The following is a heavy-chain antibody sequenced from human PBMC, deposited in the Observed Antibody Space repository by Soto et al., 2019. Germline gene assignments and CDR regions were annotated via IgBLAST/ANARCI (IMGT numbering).Heavy chain of an antibody. CDR3: ARRYGPGCDY. CDR1: GGSISSYY. D-gene: IGHD4-17*01. CDR2: IYYSGST. V-gene: IGHV4-59*08. Sequence: SETLSLTCTVSGGSISSYYWSWIRQPPGKGLEWIGYIYYSGSTNYNPSLKSRVTISVDTSKNQFSLKLSSVTAADPAVYYCARRYGPGCDYWGQGTLVTVSS. J-gene: IGHJ4*02.